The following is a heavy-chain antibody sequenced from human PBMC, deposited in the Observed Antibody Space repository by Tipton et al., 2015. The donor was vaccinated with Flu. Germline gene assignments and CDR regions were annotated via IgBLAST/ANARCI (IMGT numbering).Heavy chain of an antibody. CDR1: GGTFSSYA. CDR2: IIPIFGTA. V-gene: IGHV1-69*15. CDR3: ARGLISSGWLYYFDY. J-gene: IGHJ4*02. D-gene: IGHD6-19*01. Sequence: QSGAEVKKPGSSVKVSCKASGGTFSSYAISWVRQAPGQGLEWMGRIIPIFGTANYAQKFQGRVTITADESTSTAYMELSSLRSEDTAVCYCARGLISSGWLYYFDYWGQGTLVTVSS.